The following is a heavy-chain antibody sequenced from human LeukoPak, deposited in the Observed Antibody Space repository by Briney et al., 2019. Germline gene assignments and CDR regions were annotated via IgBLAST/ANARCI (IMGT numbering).Heavy chain of an antibody. V-gene: IGHV3-23*01. D-gene: IGHD3-22*01. J-gene: IGHJ2*01. CDR2: ISGSGGST. CDR3: AKDGPTPLDSSGYYSYWYFDL. Sequence: GGSLRLSRAASGFTFSSYAMSWVRQAPGKGLEWVSAISGSGGSTYYADSVKGRFTISRDNSKNTLYLQMNSLRAEDTAVYYCAKDGPTPLDSSGYYSYWYFDLWGRGTLVTVSS. CDR1: GFTFSSYA.